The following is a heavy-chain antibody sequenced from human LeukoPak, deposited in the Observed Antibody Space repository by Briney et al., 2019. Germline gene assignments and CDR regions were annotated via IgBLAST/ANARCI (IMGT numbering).Heavy chain of an antibody. D-gene: IGHD5-24*01. CDR2: INHSGRT. Sequence: SETLSLTCAVYGGSFSGYYWNWIRPPPGKGLEWIGEINHSGRTKYNPSLKSRVTISVGTSKNQFSLILSSVTAADTAVYYCARGQFQRDYWGQGTLVTVSS. V-gene: IGHV4-34*01. CDR1: GGSFSGYY. J-gene: IGHJ4*02. CDR3: ARGQFQRDY.